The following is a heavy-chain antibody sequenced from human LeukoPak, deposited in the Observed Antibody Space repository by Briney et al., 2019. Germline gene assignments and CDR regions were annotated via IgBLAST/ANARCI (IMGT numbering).Heavy chain of an antibody. V-gene: IGHV4-39*01. Sequence: SETLSLTCTVSGDSISSSSYYWGWIRQPPGKGLEWIGSIYYSGSTYYNPSLKSRVTISVDTSKNQFSLKLSSVTAADTAVYYCARIHCSSTSCYTIGGRMDYWGQGILATVSS. CDR2: IYYSGST. CDR3: ARIHCSSTSCYTIGGRMDY. CDR1: GDSISSSSYY. J-gene: IGHJ4*02. D-gene: IGHD2-2*02.